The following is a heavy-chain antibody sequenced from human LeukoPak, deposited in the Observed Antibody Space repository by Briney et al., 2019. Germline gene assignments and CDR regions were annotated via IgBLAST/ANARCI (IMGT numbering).Heavy chain of an antibody. CDR1: GSSISSYY. J-gene: IGHJ4*02. Sequence: PSETLSLTCTVSGSSISSYYWGWIRQPPGKGLEWIGSTYYSGSTYYNPSLKSRVTISVDTSKNQFSLKLSSVTAADTAVYYCAIGRGVVVEPAAPFDYWGQGTLVTVSS. CDR2: TYYSGST. CDR3: AIGRGVVVEPAAPFDY. D-gene: IGHD2-2*01. V-gene: IGHV4-39*01.